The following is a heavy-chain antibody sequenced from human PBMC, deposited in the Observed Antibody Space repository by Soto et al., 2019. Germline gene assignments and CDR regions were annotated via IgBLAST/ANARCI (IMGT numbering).Heavy chain of an antibody. Sequence: QVQLVESGGGVVQPGRSLRLSCAASGFTFSSYAMHWVRQAPGKGLEWVTLIAYDGSNKYYADSVRGRFTISRDNSKNTLYLQMNSLRAEDTAVYYCARGGGTTVVTHGFDIWGQGTMVTVSS. J-gene: IGHJ3*02. D-gene: IGHD4-17*01. V-gene: IGHV3-30-3*01. CDR2: IAYDGSNK. CDR1: GFTFSSYA. CDR3: ARGGGTTVVTHGFDI.